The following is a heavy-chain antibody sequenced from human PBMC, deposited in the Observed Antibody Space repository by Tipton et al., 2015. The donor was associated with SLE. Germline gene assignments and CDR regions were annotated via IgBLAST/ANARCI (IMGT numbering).Heavy chain of an antibody. CDR3: ARRFGRSGRLGRDWYFDL. Sequence: TLSLTCAVYGGSFSGFYWSWIRQPPGKGLEWIGEINHSGSTNYNPSLKSRVTISVDTSKNQFSLKLTSVTAADTAVYYCARRFGRSGRLGRDWYFDLWGRGTLVTVSS. V-gene: IGHV4-34*01. CDR1: GGSFSGFY. CDR2: INHSGST. D-gene: IGHD3-10*01. J-gene: IGHJ2*01.